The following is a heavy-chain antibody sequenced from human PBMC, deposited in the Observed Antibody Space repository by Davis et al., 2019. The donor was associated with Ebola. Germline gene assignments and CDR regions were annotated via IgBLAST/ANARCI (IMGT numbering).Heavy chain of an antibody. J-gene: IGHJ5*02. V-gene: IGHV4-34*01. CDR1: GGSISSYY. CDR3: ARGYSGWFDP. Sequence: SETLSLTCTVSGGSISSYYWSWIRQPPGKGLEWIGEINHSGSTNYNPSLKSRVTIPVDTSKNQFSLKLSSVTAADTAVYYCARGYSGWFDPWGQGTLVTVSS. CDR2: INHSGST. D-gene: IGHD1-26*01.